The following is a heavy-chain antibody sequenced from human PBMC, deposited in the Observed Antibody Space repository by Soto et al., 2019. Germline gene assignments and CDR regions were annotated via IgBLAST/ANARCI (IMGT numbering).Heavy chain of an antibody. CDR2: IYYSGST. CDR3: ARHGSGSYYNFDY. D-gene: IGHD3-10*01. J-gene: IGHJ4*02. V-gene: IGHV4-59*08. Sequence: PSETLSLTCTVSGGSISIYYWSWIRQPPGKGLEWIGYIYYSGSTNYNPSLKSRVTISVDTSKNQFSLKLSSVTAADTAVYYCARHGSGSYYNFDYWGQGTLVTVSS. CDR1: GGSISIYY.